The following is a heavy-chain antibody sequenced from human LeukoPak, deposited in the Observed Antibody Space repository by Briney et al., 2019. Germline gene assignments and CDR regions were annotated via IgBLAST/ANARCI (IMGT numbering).Heavy chain of an antibody. D-gene: IGHD3-16*01. Sequence: GGSLRLSCTGSGLNVSDCAVNWVRQAPGRGLEWVSYLSNSGNTIYYAASVRARFTISRDDVKNSVFLQMNTLRDEDTAVYYCAISPLTADRWTKYASYGLDVWGQGTTVTVSS. J-gene: IGHJ6*02. CDR2: LSNSGNTI. CDR3: AISPLTADRWTKYASYGLDV. CDR1: GLNVSDCA. V-gene: IGHV3-48*02.